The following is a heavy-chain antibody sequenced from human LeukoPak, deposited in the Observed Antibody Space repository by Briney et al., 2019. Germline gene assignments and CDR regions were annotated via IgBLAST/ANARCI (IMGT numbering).Heavy chain of an antibody. Sequence: GGSLRLSCAASGFTFSSYAMSWVRQAPGKGLEWVSTISGSGGSTYYADSVKGRFTISRDNSKNTLYLQMNSLRAGDTAVYYYAKDQKWEPPHYIDYWGQGTLVTVSS. CDR3: AKDQKWEPPHYIDY. CDR2: ISGSGGST. J-gene: IGHJ4*02. V-gene: IGHV3-23*01. CDR1: GFTFSSYA. D-gene: IGHD1-26*01.